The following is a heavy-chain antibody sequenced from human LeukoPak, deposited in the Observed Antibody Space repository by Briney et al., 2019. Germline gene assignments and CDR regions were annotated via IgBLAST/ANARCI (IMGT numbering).Heavy chain of an antibody. Sequence: ASVKVSCKASGYIFTSYFLYWVRRAPGQGLEWMGLINPSGGSTRYAQKFQGRVTMTRDTSTSTVYMELSSLRSEDTAVYYCARGVHKFYYDSSDYQPFAFDIWGQGTMVTISS. D-gene: IGHD3-22*01. V-gene: IGHV1-46*01. CDR3: ARGVHKFYYDSSDYQPFAFDI. J-gene: IGHJ3*02. CDR2: INPSGGST. CDR1: GYIFTSYF.